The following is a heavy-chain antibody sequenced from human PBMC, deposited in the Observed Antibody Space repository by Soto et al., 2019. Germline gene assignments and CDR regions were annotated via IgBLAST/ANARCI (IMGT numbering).Heavy chain of an antibody. Sequence: VQLVESGGGLVKPGGSLRLSCAASGFTFSSYSMNWVRQAPGKGLEWVSSISSSSSYIYYADSVKGRFTISRDNAKNSLYLQMNSLRAEDTAVYYCARGVVPAAIQGSYYYYGMDVWGQGTTVTVSS. CDR1: GFTFSSYS. J-gene: IGHJ6*02. V-gene: IGHV3-21*01. CDR3: ARGVVPAAIQGSYYYYGMDV. D-gene: IGHD2-2*02. CDR2: ISSSSSYI.